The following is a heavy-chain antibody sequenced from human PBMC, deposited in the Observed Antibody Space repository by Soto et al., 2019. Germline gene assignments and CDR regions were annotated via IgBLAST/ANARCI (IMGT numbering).Heavy chain of an antibody. CDR3: ARDKRDLRFLEWSYYFDY. D-gene: IGHD3-3*01. CDR1: GFTFRTYC. V-gene: IGHV3-30*03. Sequence: GGSLRLSCAASGFTFRTYCMHWVRQAPGKGLEWVTVISYDESEKYYADSVKGRFTISRDNSKNTLYLQMNSLRAEDTAVYYCARDKRDLRFLEWSYYFDYWGQGTLVTVSS. CDR2: ISYDESEK. J-gene: IGHJ4*02.